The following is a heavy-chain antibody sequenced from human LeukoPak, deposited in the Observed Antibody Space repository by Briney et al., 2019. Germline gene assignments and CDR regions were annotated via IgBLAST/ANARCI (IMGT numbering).Heavy chain of an antibody. Sequence: GGSLRLSCAASGFTFSSYAMSWVRQAPGKGLEWVSAISGSGGSTYYADSVKGRFTISRDNSKNTLFLQMNSLRADDTAVYYCAKLVCGSGGSCYSGIDCWGQGTLVTVSS. CDR1: GFTFSSYA. CDR2: ISGSGGST. D-gene: IGHD2-15*01. CDR3: AKLVCGSGGSCYSGIDC. J-gene: IGHJ4*02. V-gene: IGHV3-23*01.